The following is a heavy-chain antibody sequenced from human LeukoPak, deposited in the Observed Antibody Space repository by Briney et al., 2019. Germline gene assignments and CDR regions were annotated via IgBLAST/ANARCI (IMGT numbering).Heavy chain of an antibody. Sequence: GGSLRLSCAASGFTFDDYGMSWVRQAPGKGLEWVSGINWNGGSTGYADSVKGRFTISRDNAKNSLYLQMNSLRAEDTAVYYCARGGHYDSLWGRYRQKEGFDYWGQGILVTVSS. CDR3: ARGGHYDSLWGRYRQKEGFDY. CDR1: GFTFDDYG. D-gene: IGHD3-16*02. V-gene: IGHV3-20*04. CDR2: INWNGGST. J-gene: IGHJ4*02.